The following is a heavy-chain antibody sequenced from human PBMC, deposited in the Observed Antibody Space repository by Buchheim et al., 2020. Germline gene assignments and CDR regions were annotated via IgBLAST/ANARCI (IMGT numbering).Heavy chain of an antibody. Sequence: QMQLQESGPGLVKPLQTLSLTCTVSGGSINRGGYYWSWIRQHSVRGLEWIGYIYYTGATYYSTSLKSRVSISVDMSKNQFSLRVNSVTAADTAVYFCARDGYNSVGEYFAMDVWGQGT. CDR1: GGSINRGGYY. V-gene: IGHV4-31*03. D-gene: IGHD5-24*01. CDR2: IYYTGAT. CDR3: ARDGYNSVGEYFAMDV. J-gene: IGHJ6*02.